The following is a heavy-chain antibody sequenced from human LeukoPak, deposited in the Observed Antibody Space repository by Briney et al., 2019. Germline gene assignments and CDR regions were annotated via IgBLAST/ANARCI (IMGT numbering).Heavy chain of an antibody. CDR3: AREGDTVMARRYFDY. CDR2: INPSGGST. J-gene: IGHJ4*02. D-gene: IGHD5-18*01. V-gene: IGHV1-46*01. CDR1: GYTFTSYY. Sequence: ASVKVSFKASGYTFTSYYIHWVRQAPGQGLEWRGVINPSGGSTSYAQKFQGRVTMTGDASTTTVYMELSSLRSEDTDVYYCAREGDTVMARRYFDYWGQGTLVTVSS.